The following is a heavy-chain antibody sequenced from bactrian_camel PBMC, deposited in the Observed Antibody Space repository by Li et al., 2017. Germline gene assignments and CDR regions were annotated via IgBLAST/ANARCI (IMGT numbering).Heavy chain of an antibody. CDR2: INNGGEQI. J-gene: IGHJ6*01. Sequence: VQLVESGGGLVQPGGSLRLSCAADGFTFSNYAMSWVRQAPGKGLEWVSTINNGGEQIYYADSVKGRFTISRDNVKSTLYIQLNSLKTEDMAMYYCAKGGGCGSDFMIACGDFGEWGQGTQVTVS. D-gene: IGHD2*01. CDR1: GFTFSNYA. V-gene: IGHV3S31*01. CDR3: AKGGGCGSDFMIACGDFGE.